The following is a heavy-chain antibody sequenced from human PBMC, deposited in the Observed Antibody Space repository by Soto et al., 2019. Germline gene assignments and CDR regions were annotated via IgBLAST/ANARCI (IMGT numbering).Heavy chain of an antibody. CDR1: VFTFNNYG. Sequence: PGWSLRLSCTFSVFTFNNYGIKWVRQAPGKGLEWVSSVSKSGYAYYSDSVKGRFTISRDNAKNSVSLQMNTLRVKDTAVYYCAREDSIIIPAVSDFWGQGTLVTVSS. J-gene: IGHJ4*02. CDR2: VSKSGYA. CDR3: AREDSIIIPAVSDF. D-gene: IGHD3-22*01. V-gene: IGHV3-21*01.